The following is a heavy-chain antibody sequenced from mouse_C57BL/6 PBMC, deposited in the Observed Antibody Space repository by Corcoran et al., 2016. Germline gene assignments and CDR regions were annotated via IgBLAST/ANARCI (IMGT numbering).Heavy chain of an antibody. CDR3: ARRNYYGSSYYFDY. D-gene: IGHD1-1*01. Sequence: EVQLQKSGPELVKPGASVKISCKASGYTFTDYYMNWVKQSHGKSLEWIGDINPNNGGTSYNQKFKGKATLTVDKSSSTTYMELRSLTSEDSAVYYCARRNYYGSSYYFDYWGQGTTLTVSS. J-gene: IGHJ2*01. V-gene: IGHV1-26*01. CDR1: GYTFTDYY. CDR2: INPNNGGT.